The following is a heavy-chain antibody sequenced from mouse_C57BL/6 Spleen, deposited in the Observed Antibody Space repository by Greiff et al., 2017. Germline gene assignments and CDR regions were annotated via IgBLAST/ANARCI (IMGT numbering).Heavy chain of an antibody. CDR2: IYPRSGNT. CDR3: ARSGHYDEGAMDY. CDR1: GYTFTSYG. Sequence: VKLMESGAELARPGASVKLSCKASGYTFTSYGISWVKQRTGQGLEWIGEIYPRSGNTYYNEKFKGKATLTADKSSSTAYMELRSLTSEDSAVYFCARSGHYDEGAMDYWGQGTSVTVSS. J-gene: IGHJ4*01. D-gene: IGHD2-4*01. V-gene: IGHV1-81*01.